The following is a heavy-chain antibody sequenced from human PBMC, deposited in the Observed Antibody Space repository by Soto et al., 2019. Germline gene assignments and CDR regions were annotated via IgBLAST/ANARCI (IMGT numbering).Heavy chain of an antibody. CDR3: ARDPLNLGYCSGGSCPYGMDV. Sequence: QVQLQESGPGLVKPSQTLSLTCTVSGGSISSGGYYWSWIRQHPGKGLEWIGYIYYSGSTYYNPSLKSRVTISVDTYKNQFSLKLSSVTAADTAVYYCARDPLNLGYCSGGSCPYGMDVWGQGTTVTVSS. CDR2: IYYSGST. J-gene: IGHJ6*02. D-gene: IGHD2-15*01. CDR1: GGSISSGGYY. V-gene: IGHV4-31*03.